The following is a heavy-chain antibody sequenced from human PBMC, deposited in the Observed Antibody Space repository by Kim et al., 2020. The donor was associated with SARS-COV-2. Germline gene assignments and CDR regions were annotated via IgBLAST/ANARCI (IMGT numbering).Heavy chain of an antibody. D-gene: IGHD3-10*01. Sequence: GGANYAQKCQGRVTMSRDTTISTAYLDLSRLRSDDTAVYYCAAGINDWFDPWGQGTLVTVSS. CDR2: GGA. V-gene: IGHV1-2*02. CDR3: AAGINDWFDP. J-gene: IGHJ5*02.